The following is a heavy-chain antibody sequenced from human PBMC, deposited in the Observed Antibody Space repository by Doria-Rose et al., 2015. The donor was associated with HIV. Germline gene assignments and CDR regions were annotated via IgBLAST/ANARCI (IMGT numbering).Heavy chain of an antibody. J-gene: IGHJ4*02. CDR1: GFTFSSYA. Sequence: LLESGGGLVQPGGSLRLSCAASGFTFSSYAMSWVRQAPGKGLEWVSAISASGGSTHYADSVKGRFTISRDNSKNTLHLQMNSLRAEDTAVYYCAKVQWDIVAVVAATPYSGLVEYWGQGTLVTVSS. CDR2: ISASGGST. D-gene: IGHD2-15*01. V-gene: IGHV3-23*01. CDR3: AKVQWDIVAVVAATPYSGLVEY.